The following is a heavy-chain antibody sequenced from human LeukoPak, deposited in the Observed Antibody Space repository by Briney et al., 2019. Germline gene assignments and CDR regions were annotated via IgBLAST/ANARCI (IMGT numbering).Heavy chain of an antibody. CDR1: GFTFSSYG. Sequence: GGSLRLSCAASGFTFSSYGMSWVRQAPGKGLEWVSAISGSGGSTYYADSVKGRFTISRDNSKNTLYLQMNSLRAEDTAVYYCARISLTGYAPISGYFNYWGQGTLVTVSS. CDR2: ISGSGGST. V-gene: IGHV3-23*01. J-gene: IGHJ4*02. D-gene: IGHD3-9*01. CDR3: ARISLTGYAPISGYFNY.